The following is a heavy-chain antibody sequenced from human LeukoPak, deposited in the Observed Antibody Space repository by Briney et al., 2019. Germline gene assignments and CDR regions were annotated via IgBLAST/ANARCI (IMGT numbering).Heavy chain of an antibody. D-gene: IGHD2-2*01. J-gene: IGHJ4*02. Sequence: ASVKVSCKASGYAFTSYGISWVRQAPGQGLEWMGWITAYNANTNYAQKLQGRVTMTTDTSTSTAYMELRSLRSDDTAVYYCARGGGIIVVTDEAYDYWGQGTLVTVSS. CDR3: ARGGGIIVVTDEAYDY. CDR1: GYAFTSYG. CDR2: ITAYNANT. V-gene: IGHV1-18*01.